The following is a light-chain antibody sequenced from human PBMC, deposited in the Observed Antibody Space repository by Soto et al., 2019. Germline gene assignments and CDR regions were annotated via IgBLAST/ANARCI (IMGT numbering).Light chain of an antibody. V-gene: IGLV2-14*01. Sequence: QSALTQPASVSGSPVQSITMSCTGSSTDFGDDKYVSWYQQQPGKGPNLLIYGVSNRPSGVSNRFSGSKSDNTASLTISGLQLEDEADYFCGSFTTSRILVFGGGTKVTVL. CDR3: GSFTTSRILV. J-gene: IGLJ3*02. CDR1: STDFGDDKY. CDR2: GVS.